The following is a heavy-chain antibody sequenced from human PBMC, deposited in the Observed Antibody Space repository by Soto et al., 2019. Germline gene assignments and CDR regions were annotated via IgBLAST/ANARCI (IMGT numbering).Heavy chain of an antibody. CDR2: ISYDGSNK. CDR1: GFTFSSYG. Sequence: GGSLRLSCAASGFTFSSYGMHWVRQAPGKGLEWVAVISYDGSNKYYADSVKGRFTISRDNSKNTLYLQMNSLRAEDTAVYYCAKPPGEFLYYYGMDVWGQGTTVTVSS. D-gene: IGHD3-10*01. J-gene: IGHJ6*02. V-gene: IGHV3-30*18. CDR3: AKPPGEFLYYYGMDV.